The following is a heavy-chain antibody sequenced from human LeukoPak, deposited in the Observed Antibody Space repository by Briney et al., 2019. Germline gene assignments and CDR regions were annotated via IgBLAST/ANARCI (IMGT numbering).Heavy chain of an antibody. Sequence: GGSLRLSCAASGFTFSSYWMSWVRQAPGKGLEWVANIKQDGSEKYYVDSVKGRFTISRDNAKNSLYLQMNSLRAEDTAVYYCAREQTRPWLLYYFDYWGQGTLVTVSS. J-gene: IGHJ4*02. CDR2: IKQDGSEK. V-gene: IGHV3-7*01. D-gene: IGHD3-3*01. CDR1: GFTFSSYW. CDR3: AREQTRPWLLYYFDY.